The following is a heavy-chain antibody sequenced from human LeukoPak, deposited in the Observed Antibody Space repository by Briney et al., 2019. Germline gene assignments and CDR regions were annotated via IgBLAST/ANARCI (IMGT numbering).Heavy chain of an antibody. Sequence: SETLSLTCTVSGASISSSYSYYWNWIRQPPGKGLEWIGYIYYSGITNYNPSLKSRVTISVDTSKNQFSLKLSSVTAADTAVYYCARDSSSWFRYMDVWGKGTTVTVSS. D-gene: IGHD6-13*01. CDR2: IYYSGIT. J-gene: IGHJ6*03. V-gene: IGHV4-61*01. CDR1: GASISSSYSYY. CDR3: ARDSSSWFRYMDV.